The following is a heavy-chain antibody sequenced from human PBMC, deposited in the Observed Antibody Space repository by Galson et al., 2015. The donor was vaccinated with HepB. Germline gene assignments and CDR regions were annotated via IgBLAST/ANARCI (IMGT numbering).Heavy chain of an antibody. D-gene: IGHD1-26*01. CDR3: AKDFNFRRGTNRRIDY. CDR1: GFTFISYG. Sequence: SLRLSCAASGFTFISYGMHWVRQAPGKGLEWVAVISYDGSNKYYADSVKGRFTISRDNSKNTLYLQMNSLIGEDTAVYYCAKDFNFRRGTNRRIDYWGQGTLVTVSP. J-gene: IGHJ4*02. CDR2: ISYDGSNK. V-gene: IGHV3-30*18.